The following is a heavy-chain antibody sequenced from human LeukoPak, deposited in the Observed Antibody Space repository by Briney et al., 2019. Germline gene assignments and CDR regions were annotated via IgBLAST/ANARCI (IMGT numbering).Heavy chain of an antibody. Sequence: TLSLTCTVSGGSISSYYWSWIRQPPGKALEWLALIYWNDDKRYSPSLKSRLTITKDTSKNQVVLTMTNMDPVDTATYYCAHINSNYVGYYFDYWGQGTLVTVSS. D-gene: IGHD4-11*01. CDR3: AHINSNYVGYYFDY. V-gene: IGHV2-5*01. J-gene: IGHJ4*02. CDR1: GGSISSYY. CDR2: IYWNDDK.